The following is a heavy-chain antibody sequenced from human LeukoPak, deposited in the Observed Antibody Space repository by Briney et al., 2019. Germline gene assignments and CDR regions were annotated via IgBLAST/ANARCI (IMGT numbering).Heavy chain of an antibody. J-gene: IGHJ6*02. D-gene: IGHD3-22*01. V-gene: IGHV3-64D*09. CDR3: VNPGWYYDSSGYSYYYGMDV. CDR2: IVSNGDST. CDR1: GFTFSRYG. Sequence: PGGSLRLSCSASGFTFSRYGMHWVGQAPGKGLEYVSAIVSNGDSTYYADSVKGRFTSSRDNAKNTLYLQMSSLRPDDTAVYYCVNPGWYYDSSGYSYYYGMDVWGQGTTVTVSS.